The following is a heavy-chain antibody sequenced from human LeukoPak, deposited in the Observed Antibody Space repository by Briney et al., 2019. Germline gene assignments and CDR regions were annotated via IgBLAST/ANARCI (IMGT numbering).Heavy chain of an antibody. CDR2: ISSSSSYI. J-gene: IGHJ4*02. D-gene: IGHD5-12*01. CDR1: GFTFSSYS. V-gene: IGHV3-21*01. CDR3: VREGEQRGYSGYIDY. Sequence: GGSLRLSCAASGFTFSSYSMNWVRQAPGKGLEWVSSISSSSSYIYYADSVKGRFAISRDNAKNSLYLQMNSLRAEDTAVYYCVREGEQRGYSGYIDYWGQGTLVTVSS.